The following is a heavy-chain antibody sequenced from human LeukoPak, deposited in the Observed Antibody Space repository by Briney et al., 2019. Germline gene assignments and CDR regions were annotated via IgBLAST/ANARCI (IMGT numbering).Heavy chain of an antibody. D-gene: IGHD2-21*01. Sequence: GGSLTLSCAASGFTFSSYAMHWVRQAPGQGLEYVSAISQNGGGTFYADSVKGRFTISRDNSKNTLYLQMGSLRVEDMAVYYCARRLAAPGPFDYWRQGTVVSVSS. CDR3: ARRLAAPGPFDY. CDR1: GFTFSSYA. J-gene: IGHJ4*02. V-gene: IGHV3-64*02. CDR2: ISQNGGGT.